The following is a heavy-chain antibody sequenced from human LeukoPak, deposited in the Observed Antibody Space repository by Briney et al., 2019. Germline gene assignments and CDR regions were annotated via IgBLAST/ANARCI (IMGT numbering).Heavy chain of an antibody. CDR2: IYTSGST. CDR1: GGSISSYY. D-gene: IGHD1/OR15-1a*01. CDR3: ARDPVVFGNNDAFDI. Sequence: PSETLSLTCTVSGGSISSYYWSWIRQPAGKGLEWIGRIYTSGSTNYSPSLKSRVTMSVDTSKDQFSLKLSSVTAADTAVYYCARDPVVFGNNDAFDIWGQGTMVTVSS. J-gene: IGHJ3*02. V-gene: IGHV4-4*07.